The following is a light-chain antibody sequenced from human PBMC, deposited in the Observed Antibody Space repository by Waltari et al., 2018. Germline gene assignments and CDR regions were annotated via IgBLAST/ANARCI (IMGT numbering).Light chain of an antibody. J-gene: IGKJ5*01. CDR3: QQYGTSPIT. Sequence: EIVLTQSPGTLSLSPGERVTLSCRASQSVINSYLAWYQQKPGQAPRPLIYGASSRATGIPDRFSGSGSGTDFTLIISRLEPEDFAVYYCQQYGTSPITFGQGTRLEIK. V-gene: IGKV3-20*01. CDR2: GAS. CDR1: QSVINSY.